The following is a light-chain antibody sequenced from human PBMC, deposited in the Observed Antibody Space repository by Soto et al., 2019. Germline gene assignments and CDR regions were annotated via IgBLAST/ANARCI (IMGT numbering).Light chain of an antibody. Sequence: SALTRPPSASGSPGQSVTISCTGTSSDVGAYNYVSWYQQHPGKAPKLMIYEVAKRPSGVPDRFSGSKSGNTASLTVSGLQAEDEADYFCSSDAGSKNYVFGTGTKVTDL. CDR3: SSDAGSKNYV. CDR1: SSDVGAYNY. V-gene: IGLV2-8*01. CDR2: EVA. J-gene: IGLJ1*01.